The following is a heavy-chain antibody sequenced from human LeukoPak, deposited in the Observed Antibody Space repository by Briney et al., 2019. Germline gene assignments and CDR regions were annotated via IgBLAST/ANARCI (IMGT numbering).Heavy chain of an antibody. D-gene: IGHD6-13*01. CDR2: ISWNSGSI. V-gene: IGHV3-9*01. CDR3: AKEGIAAAGYHYYGMDV. J-gene: IGHJ6*02. CDR1: GFTFDDYA. Sequence: PGGSLRLSCAASGFTFDDYAMHWVRQAPGKGLEWVSGISWNSGSIGYADSVKGRFTISRDNAKNSLYLQMNSLRAEDTALYYCAKEGIAAAGYHYYGMDVWGQGTTVTVSS.